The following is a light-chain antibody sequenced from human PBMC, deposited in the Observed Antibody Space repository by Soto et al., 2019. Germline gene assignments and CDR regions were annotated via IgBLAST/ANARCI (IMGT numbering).Light chain of an antibody. Sequence: IVLTQSPGTLSLSPGDRATLSCRASQGVSANYLAWYQQKLGQAPRLLIYGASSRATGIPDRFSGNGSGTDFPPPISSLGLEDFPVYYCPNYGIPPFPSGLGTKWISN. CDR3: PNYGIPPFP. CDR1: QGVSANY. J-gene: IGKJ3*01. V-gene: IGKV3-20*01. CDR2: GAS.